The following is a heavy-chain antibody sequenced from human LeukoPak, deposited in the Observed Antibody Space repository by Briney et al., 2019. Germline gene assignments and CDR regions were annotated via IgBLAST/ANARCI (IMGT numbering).Heavy chain of an antibody. CDR1: GFTFSSYS. V-gene: IGHV3-21*01. J-gene: IGHJ4*02. Sequence: KTGGSLRLSCAASGFTFSSYSMNWVRQAPGKGLEWVSSISSSSSYIYYADSVKGRFTISRDNAKNSLYLQMNSLRAEDTAVYYCARDRGGTPRDNWGQGTLVTVSS. CDR2: ISSSSSYI. D-gene: IGHD3-16*01. CDR3: ARDRGGTPRDN.